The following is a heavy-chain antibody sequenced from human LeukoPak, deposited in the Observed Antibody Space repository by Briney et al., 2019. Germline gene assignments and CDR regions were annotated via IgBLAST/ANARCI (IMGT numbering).Heavy chain of an antibody. CDR1: GFTFRTYG. CDR2: VLNDGSNQ. Sequence: GGSLRLSCSTSGFTFRTYGMHLVRQAPGKGLELVSMVLNDGSNQYYSDSLKCRFSISRDNSNTILYLQMYSLSAEDTAVYYCAKERYCTSRTCQGLDIWGQGTMVSVS. CDR3: AKERYCTSRTCQGLDI. J-gene: IGHJ3*02. D-gene: IGHD2-2*01. V-gene: IGHV3-33*03.